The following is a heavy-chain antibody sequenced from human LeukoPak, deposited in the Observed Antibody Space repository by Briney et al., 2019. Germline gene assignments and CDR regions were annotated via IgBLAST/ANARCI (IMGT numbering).Heavy chain of an antibody. CDR2: IKQDGSEK. V-gene: IGHV3-7*01. CDR3: AREGSQSASGTYPGND. CDR1: GFTFSSYW. J-gene: IGHJ4*02. Sequence: GGSPRLSCAASGFTFSSYWMSWVRQAPGKGLEWVANIKQDGSEKYYVDSVKGRFTISRDNAKNSLYLQMNRLRAEDTAVYYCAREGSQSASGTYPGNDWGQGTLVTVSS. D-gene: IGHD1-26*01.